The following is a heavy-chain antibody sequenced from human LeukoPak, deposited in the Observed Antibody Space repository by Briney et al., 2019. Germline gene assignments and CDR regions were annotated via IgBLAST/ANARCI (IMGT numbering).Heavy chain of an antibody. CDR1: GFTFSSYS. D-gene: IGHD6-13*01. V-gene: IGHV3-21*01. Sequence: PGGSLRLSCAASGFTFSSYSRNWVRQAPGKGLEWVSSIGSSSSYIYYADSVKGRFTNSRDNAKNSLYLQMNSLRAEDTAVYYCARHLRDSSWYSVGYWGQGTLVTVSS. CDR3: ARHLRDSSWYSVGY. J-gene: IGHJ4*02. CDR2: IGSSSSYI.